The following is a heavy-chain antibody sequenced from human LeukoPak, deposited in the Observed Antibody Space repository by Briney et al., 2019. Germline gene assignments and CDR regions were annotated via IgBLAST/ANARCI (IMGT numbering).Heavy chain of an antibody. D-gene: IGHD3-10*01. V-gene: IGHV1-69*01. CDR2: IIPIFGTA. CDR3: AREGDYYGSGSYYNADY. CDR1: GGTFSSYA. Sequence: GSSVKVSCKASGGTFSSYAISWVRQAPGQGLEWMGGIIPIFGTANYAQKFQGRVTITADEFTSTAYMELSSLRSEDTAVYYCAREGDYYGSGSYYNADYWGQGTLVTVSS. J-gene: IGHJ4*02.